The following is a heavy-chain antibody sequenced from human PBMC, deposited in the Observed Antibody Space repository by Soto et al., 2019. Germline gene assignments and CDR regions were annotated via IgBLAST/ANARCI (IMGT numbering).Heavy chain of an antibody. Sequence: GGSLRLSCAASGFTFSSYWMSWVRQAPGKGLEWVANIKQDGSEKYYVDSVKGRFTISRDNAKNSLYLQMNSLRAEDTAVYYCAQRKAIFGVVTYGMDVWGQGTTVTVSS. V-gene: IGHV3-7*05. CDR1: GFTFSSYW. CDR2: IKQDGSEK. CDR3: AQRKAIFGVVTYGMDV. J-gene: IGHJ6*02. D-gene: IGHD3-3*01.